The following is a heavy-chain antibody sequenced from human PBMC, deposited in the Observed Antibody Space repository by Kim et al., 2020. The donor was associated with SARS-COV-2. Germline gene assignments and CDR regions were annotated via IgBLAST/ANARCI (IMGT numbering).Heavy chain of an antibody. Sequence: GGSLRLSCAASGFTFSSYGMHWVRQAPGKGLEWVAVIWYDGSNKYYADSVKGRVTISRDNSKNTLYLQMNSLRAEDTAVYYCARAHPGAYYYDSSGYAPDYWGQGTLVTVSS. J-gene: IGHJ4*02. CDR2: IWYDGSNK. V-gene: IGHV3-33*01. D-gene: IGHD3-22*01. CDR3: ARAHPGAYYYDSSGYAPDY. CDR1: GFTFSSYG.